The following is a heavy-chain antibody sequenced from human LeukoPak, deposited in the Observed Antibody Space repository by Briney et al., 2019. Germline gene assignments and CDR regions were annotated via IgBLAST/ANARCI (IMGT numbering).Heavy chain of an antibody. CDR1: GFAFRDYA. Sequence: GGSLRLSCAASGFAFRDYAMSWVRQAPGKGLEWVAIKSADGRRTYYAESVKGRFAISRDNSDYTLSLQLTSLRAEDTAVYFCAKGKNEYDPLLDRWGQGVLVTVSS. D-gene: IGHD2/OR15-2a*01. J-gene: IGHJ4*02. CDR2: KSADGRRT. CDR3: AKGKNEYDPLLDR. V-gene: IGHV3-23*01.